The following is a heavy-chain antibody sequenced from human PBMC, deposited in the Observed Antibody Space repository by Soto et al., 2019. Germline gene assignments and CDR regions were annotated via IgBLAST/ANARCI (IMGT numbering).Heavy chain of an antibody. D-gene: IGHD3-3*01. CDR3: NRGSEYDFWSGYL. CDR2: IVPMFGTS. J-gene: IGHJ4*02. CDR1: GGTSTRYA. V-gene: IGHV1-69*06. Sequence: QERLVQSGAEVRKPGSSVKVSCKVTGGTSTRYAIIWVRQAPGQGLEWMGGIVPMFGTSKYAQKFQGRVTITADTSTNIAYMELRSLRSEGTAVYYCNRGSEYDFWSGYLWGQGTLVSVSS.